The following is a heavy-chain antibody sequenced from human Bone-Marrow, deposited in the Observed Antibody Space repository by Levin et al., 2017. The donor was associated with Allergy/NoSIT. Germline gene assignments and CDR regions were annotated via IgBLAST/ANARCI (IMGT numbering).Heavy chain of an antibody. J-gene: IGHJ2*01. CDR1: GFAFRSNA. CDR3: AKDKGQQLVNWYFDF. CDR2: ITGVTT. D-gene: IGHD6-13*01. Sequence: GGSLRLSCAASGFAFRSNAMSWVRQAPGKGLEWVSTITGVTTYYVDSVKGRFTISRDNSRNTLYLQMNSLRGDDTAVYYCAKDKGQQLVNWYFDFWGRGTLVTVSS. V-gene: IGHV3-23*01.